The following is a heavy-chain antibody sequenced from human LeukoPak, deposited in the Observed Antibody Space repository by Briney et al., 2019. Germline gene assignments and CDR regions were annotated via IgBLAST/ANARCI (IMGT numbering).Heavy chain of an antibody. V-gene: IGHV4-4*07. Sequence: SETLSLTCSVSGGXISSYYWSWIREPAGKGLEWIGRIYSSGSTNYNPSLKSRVTLSVDTSKNQFSLRLSSVTAADTAVYYCARSGPGAGMDYWGQGTLVTVSS. D-gene: IGHD1-1*01. CDR2: IYSSGST. CDR3: ARSGPGAGMDY. J-gene: IGHJ4*02. CDR1: GGXISSYY.